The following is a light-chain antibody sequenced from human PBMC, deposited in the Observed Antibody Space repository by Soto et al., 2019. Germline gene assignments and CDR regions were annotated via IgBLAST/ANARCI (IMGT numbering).Light chain of an antibody. CDR2: EVS. J-gene: IGKJ5*01. Sequence: DIVMTQSPLSLPVTPGEPASISCSSIQSLVHSNGYNYLDWYLQKPGQSPQLLIYEVSTRFSGVPDRFSGSGSGTDFTLEISRVETDDVGIYYCMQSTQLPPTFGQGTRLEI. V-gene: IGKV2D-29*02. CDR3: MQSTQLPPT. CDR1: QSLVHSNGYNY.